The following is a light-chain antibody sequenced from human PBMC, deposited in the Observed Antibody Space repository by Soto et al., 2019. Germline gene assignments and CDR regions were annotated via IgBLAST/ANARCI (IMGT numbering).Light chain of an antibody. V-gene: IGKV3-20*01. CDR1: HSVTGND. J-gene: IGKJ5*01. CDR2: GAS. CDR3: QQYGSSAAMT. Sequence: IVLPQSPGKLSLCPGERATLSCGAIHSVTGNDLAWYQQKPGQAPRLLIYGASTRATGIPARFSGSGSGTEFTLTISSLQSEDFALYYCQQYGSSAAMTFGQGTRLEI.